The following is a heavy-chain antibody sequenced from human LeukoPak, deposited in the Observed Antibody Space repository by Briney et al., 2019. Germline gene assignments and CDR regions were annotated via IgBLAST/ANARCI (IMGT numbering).Heavy chain of an antibody. J-gene: IGHJ4*02. CDR2: ISSSSSTI. Sequence: GGSLRLSCAASGFTFSSYSMNWVRQAPGKGLEWGSYISSSSSTIYYADSGKGRFTISRANAKDSMYLKMNSLRAEDTAVYYCARGGWYRGEFDYWGQGTLVTVSS. V-gene: IGHV3-48*01. D-gene: IGHD6-19*01. CDR1: GFTFSSYS. CDR3: ARGGWYRGEFDY.